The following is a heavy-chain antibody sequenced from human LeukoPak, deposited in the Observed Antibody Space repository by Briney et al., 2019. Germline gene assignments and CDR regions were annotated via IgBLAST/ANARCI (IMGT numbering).Heavy chain of an antibody. CDR3: ARGSRGLPFGELLDY. V-gene: IGHV5-51*01. Sequence: HGESLKISCKGSGYSFTSYWIGWVRQMPGKGLEWMGIIYPGDSDTRYSPSFQGQVTISADKSISTAYLQWSSLKASDTAMYYCARGSRGLPFGELLDYWGQGTLVTVSS. CDR2: IYPGDSDT. D-gene: IGHD3-10*01. J-gene: IGHJ4*02. CDR1: GYSFTSYW.